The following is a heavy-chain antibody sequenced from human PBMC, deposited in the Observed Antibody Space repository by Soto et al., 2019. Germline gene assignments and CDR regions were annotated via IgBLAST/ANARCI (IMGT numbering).Heavy chain of an antibody. CDR1: GGSISSGGYY. V-gene: IGHV4-31*03. D-gene: IGHD3-22*01. J-gene: IGHJ5*02. CDR3: ARDGAPLYYYDSSGYYPRWFDP. Sequence: QVQLQESGPGLVKPSQTLSLTCTVSGGSISSGGYYWSWIRQHPGKGLEWIGYIYYSGSTYYNPSLKSRVTISVDTSKNQFSLKLSSVTAADTAVYYCARDGAPLYYYDSSGYYPRWFDPWGQGTLVTVSS. CDR2: IYYSGST.